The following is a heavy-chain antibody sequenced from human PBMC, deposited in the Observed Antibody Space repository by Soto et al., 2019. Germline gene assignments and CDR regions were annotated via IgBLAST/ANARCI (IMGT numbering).Heavy chain of an antibody. CDR3: ARCLMVRGAPFDY. Sequence: QVQLVESGGGVVQPGRSLRLSCAASGFTFSSYAMHWVRQAPGKGLEWVAVISYDGSNKYYADSVKGRFTISRDNSKNTLYLQMNSLRAEDTAVYYCARCLMVRGAPFDYWGQGTLVTVSS. J-gene: IGHJ4*02. CDR2: ISYDGSNK. V-gene: IGHV3-30-3*01. D-gene: IGHD3-10*01. CDR1: GFTFSSYA.